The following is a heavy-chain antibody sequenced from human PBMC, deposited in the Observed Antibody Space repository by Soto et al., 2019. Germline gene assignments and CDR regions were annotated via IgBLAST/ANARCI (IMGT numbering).Heavy chain of an antibody. J-gene: IGHJ6*03. CDR3: VRYWLGYCSSTSCYASYYYYYMDV. D-gene: IGHD2-2*01. V-gene: IGHV3-48*01. CDR2: IFSSSSTI. Sequence: GGSLRLSCAASGFTFSSYSMNWVRQAPGKGLEWVSYIFSSSSTIYYADSVKGRFTISRDNAKNSLYLQMNSLRAEDTAVYYCVRYWLGYCSSTSCYASYYYYYMDVWGKGTTVTVSS. CDR1: GFTFSSYS.